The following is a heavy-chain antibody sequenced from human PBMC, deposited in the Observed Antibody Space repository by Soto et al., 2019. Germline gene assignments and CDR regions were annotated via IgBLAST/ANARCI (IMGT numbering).Heavy chain of an antibody. Sequence: NPSETLSLTCTVSGGSISNYYWSWIRHPPGKKLEWIGYIYYSGSTNYNPSLKSRVTISVDTSKNQFSLKLYSVTTADTAMYYCARLPWADYGGSFDPWGQGNLVIVSS. V-gene: IGHV4-59*01. CDR1: GGSISNYY. CDR3: ARLPWADYGGSFDP. CDR2: IYYSGST. D-gene: IGHD4-17*01. J-gene: IGHJ5*02.